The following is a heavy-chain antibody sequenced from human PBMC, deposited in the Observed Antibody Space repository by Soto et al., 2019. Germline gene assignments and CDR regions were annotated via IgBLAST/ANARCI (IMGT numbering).Heavy chain of an antibody. V-gene: IGHV2-5*01. J-gene: IGHJ3*02. D-gene: IGHD6-13*01. CDR2: IYWNDVK. CDR1: GFSLTTGGAG. Sequence: QITLKESGPSLVEPTQTLTLTCTFSGFSLTTGGAGVGWVRQPPGKALEWLALIYWNDVKRYSPSLKSRLTIPKDTSKNQVVLTMTNMDPVDTATYFCAHRLGGSSTSGGALDIWGQGTMVIVSS. CDR3: AHRLGGSSTSGGALDI.